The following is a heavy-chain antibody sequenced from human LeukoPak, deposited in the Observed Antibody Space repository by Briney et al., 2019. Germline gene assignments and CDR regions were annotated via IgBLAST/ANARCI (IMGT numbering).Heavy chain of an antibody. J-gene: IGHJ4*02. V-gene: IGHV3-7*01. CDR1: GFTFSTYW. Sequence: QTGGSLRLSCAASGFTFSTYWMSWVRQAPGKGLEWVANIQEDGSEKYYVDSLKGRFTISRDNARNSLFLQMNSLRAEDTAVYYCARTQQYYTSGWYEDYFDYWGQGTLVTVSS. CDR2: IQEDGSEK. CDR3: ARTQQYYTSGWYEDYFDY. D-gene: IGHD6-19*01.